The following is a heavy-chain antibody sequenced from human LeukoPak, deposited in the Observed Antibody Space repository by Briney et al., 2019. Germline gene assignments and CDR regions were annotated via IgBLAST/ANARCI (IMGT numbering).Heavy chain of an antibody. CDR1: GFTFSSYE. CDR3: AREGSGSPHYGMDV. D-gene: IGHD3-10*01. J-gene: IGHJ6*02. V-gene: IGHV3-48*03. CDR2: ISSSSNTM. Sequence: PGGSLRLSCAASGFTFSSYEMNWVRQAPGKGLEWVSYISSSSNTMYYADSVKGRFTISRDNAKNSLYLQMNSLRAEDTALYYCAREGSGSPHYGMDVWGQGTTVTVSS.